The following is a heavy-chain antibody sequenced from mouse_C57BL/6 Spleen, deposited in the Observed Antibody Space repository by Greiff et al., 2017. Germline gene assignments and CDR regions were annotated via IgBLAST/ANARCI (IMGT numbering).Heavy chain of an antibody. Sequence: EVQLQQSGPGLVKPSQSLSLTCSVTGYSITSGYYWNWIRQFPGNKLEWMGYISYAGSNNYNPSLKNRISITRDTSKNKFYLKLNAVTTEDTATYYCARDYYDSSRLAYWGQGTLVTVSA. CDR2: ISYAGSN. CDR1: GYSITSGYY. V-gene: IGHV3-6*01. J-gene: IGHJ3*01. CDR3: ARDYYDSSRLAY. D-gene: IGHD1-1*01.